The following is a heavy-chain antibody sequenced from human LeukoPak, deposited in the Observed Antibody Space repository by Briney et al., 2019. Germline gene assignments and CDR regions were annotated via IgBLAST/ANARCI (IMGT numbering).Heavy chain of an antibody. V-gene: IGHV1-2*02. CDR3: ARDQSSSWYRDWFDP. CDR1: GYTFTGYY. J-gene: IGHJ5*02. D-gene: IGHD6-13*01. Sequence: SVKVSCKASGYTFTGYYMHWVRQAPGQGLEWMGWINPNSGGTNYAQKFQGRVTMTRDTSISTAYMELSRLRSDDTAVYYCARDQSSSWYRDWFDPWGQGTLVTVSS. CDR2: INPNSGGT.